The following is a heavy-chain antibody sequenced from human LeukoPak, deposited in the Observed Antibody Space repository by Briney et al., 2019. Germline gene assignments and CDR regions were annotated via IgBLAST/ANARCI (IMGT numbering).Heavy chain of an antibody. J-gene: IGHJ4*02. CDR1: GFTFSNAW. V-gene: IGHV3-23*01. CDR3: AKDCSGCSCHDY. Sequence: PGGSLRLSCAASGFTFSNAWMSWVRQAPGKGLEWVSAISGSGGSTYYADSVKGRFTISRDNSKNTLYLQMNSLRAEDTAVYYCAKDCSGCSCHDYWGQGTLVTVSS. CDR2: ISGSGGST. D-gene: IGHD2-15*01.